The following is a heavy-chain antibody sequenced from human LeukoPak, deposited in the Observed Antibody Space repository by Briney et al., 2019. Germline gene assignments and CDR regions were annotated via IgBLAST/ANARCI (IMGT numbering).Heavy chain of an antibody. CDR2: IYHSGST. Sequence: SETLSLTCTVSGYSISSGYYWGWIRQPPGKGLELIGSIYHSGSTYYNPSLKSRVTISVDTSKNQFSLKLSSVTAADTAVYYCARDSNSAFDIWGQGTMVTVSS. V-gene: IGHV4-38-2*02. CDR3: ARDSNSAFDI. CDR1: GYSISSGYY. D-gene: IGHD2-8*01. J-gene: IGHJ3*02.